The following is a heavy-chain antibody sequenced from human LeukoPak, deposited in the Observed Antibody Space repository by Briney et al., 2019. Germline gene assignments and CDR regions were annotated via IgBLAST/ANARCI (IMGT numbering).Heavy chain of an antibody. V-gene: IGHV3-15*01. D-gene: IGHD3-9*01. CDR2: IKSKTDGGTT. J-gene: IGHJ4*02. Sequence: PGGSLRLSCAASGFTFSNAWMSWVRQAPGKGLEWVGRIKSKTDGGTTDYAAPVKGRFTISRDDSKNTLYLQMNSLKTEDTSVYYCTTDPRWHYDILTGYRSPFDYWGQGTLVTVSS. CDR1: GFTFSNAW. CDR3: TTDPRWHYDILTGYRSPFDY.